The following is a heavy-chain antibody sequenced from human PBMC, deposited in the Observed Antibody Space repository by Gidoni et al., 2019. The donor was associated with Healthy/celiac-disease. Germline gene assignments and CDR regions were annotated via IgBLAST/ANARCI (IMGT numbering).Heavy chain of an antibody. V-gene: IGHV3-15*07. CDR2: IKSKTDGGTT. Sequence: EVQLVESGGCVVKPGGSLSLSCAASGFPFSNSWLHWVRQAPGKGREWVGRIKSKTDGGTTDYAAPVKGRFTISRDDSKNTLYLQMNSLKTEDTAVYYCTTQTGDYVPYYYYGMDVWGQGTTVTVSS. CDR1: GFPFSNSW. CDR3: TTQTGDYVPYYYYGMDV. J-gene: IGHJ6*02. D-gene: IGHD4-17*01.